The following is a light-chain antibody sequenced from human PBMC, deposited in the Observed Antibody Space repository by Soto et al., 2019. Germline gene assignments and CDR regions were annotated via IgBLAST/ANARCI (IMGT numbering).Light chain of an antibody. Sequence: EIVLTQSPATLSVSPGERATLSCRASQSVGSFLAWYQQKPGQAPRLLIYDASTRATGIPARFSGSGSETEFTLTISSLQSEDFAVYYCQQYYNWPPWTFGQGTTVEIK. V-gene: IGKV3-15*01. CDR2: DAS. J-gene: IGKJ1*01. CDR1: QSVGSF. CDR3: QQYYNWPPWT.